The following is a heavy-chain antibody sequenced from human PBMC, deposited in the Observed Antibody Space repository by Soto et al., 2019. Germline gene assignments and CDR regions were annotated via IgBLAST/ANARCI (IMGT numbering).Heavy chain of an antibody. CDR2: ISASTRNT. CDR1: GYTFTNYA. CDR3: ARCYCSVGSCYACWHFDL. D-gene: IGHD2-15*01. J-gene: IGHJ2*01. V-gene: IGHV1-18*01. Sequence: ASVKVSCKASGYTFTNYAISWVRQAPGQGLEWMGWISASTRNTDQAQNFQGRVTMTIDTSTNTANMELRSLRSDDTAVYYCARCYCSVGSCYACWHFDLWGRGTLVTVSS.